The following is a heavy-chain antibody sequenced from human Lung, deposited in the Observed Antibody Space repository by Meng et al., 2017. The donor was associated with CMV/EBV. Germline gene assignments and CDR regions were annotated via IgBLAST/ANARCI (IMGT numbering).Heavy chain of an antibody. CDR1: GFTFSTYS. CDR3: ARACLSDNYYYGMDV. D-gene: IGHD2-21*02. J-gene: IGHJ6*02. CDR2: ISSASSTI. Sequence: GEXXTISCAASGFTFSTYSMSWVRQAPGKGLEWVSYISSASSTIYYADSVKGRFTISRDNANKSLFLQLNSLRAEDTALYYCARACLSDNYYYGMDVWGQGXTVTVSS. V-gene: IGHV3-48*04.